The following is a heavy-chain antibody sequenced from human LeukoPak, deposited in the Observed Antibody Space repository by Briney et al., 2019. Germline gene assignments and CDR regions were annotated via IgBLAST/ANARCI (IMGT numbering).Heavy chain of an antibody. CDR2: IYYSGYT. V-gene: IGHV4-39*01. CDR3: ARLDWATRRVFDI. J-gene: IGHJ3*02. Sequence: TSETLSLTCTVSGGSVSSSTYYWGWIRQPPAKGLEWIGSIYYSGYTYYNPSLKSRVAISVDTSRNQFSLKLTSVTTADTAVYHCARLDWATRRVFDIWGQGTVVTVPS. CDR1: GGSVSSSTYY. D-gene: IGHD2-2*01.